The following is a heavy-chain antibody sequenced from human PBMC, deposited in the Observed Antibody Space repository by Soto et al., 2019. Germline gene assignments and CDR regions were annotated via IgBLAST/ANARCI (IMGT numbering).Heavy chain of an antibody. CDR2: IWYDGSNK. J-gene: IGHJ6*02. V-gene: IGHV3-33*01. D-gene: IGHD6-13*01. Sequence: QVQLVESGGGVVQPGRSLRLSCAASGFTFSSYGMHWVRQAPGKGLEWVAVIWYDGSNKYYADSVKGRFTISRDNSKNTLYLQMNGLRAEDTAVYYCARDVAAAGFYYYYGMDVWGQGTTVTVSS. CDR3: ARDVAAAGFYYYYGMDV. CDR1: GFTFSSYG.